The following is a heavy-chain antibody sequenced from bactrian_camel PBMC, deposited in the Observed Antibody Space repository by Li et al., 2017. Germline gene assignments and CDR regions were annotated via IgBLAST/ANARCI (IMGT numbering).Heavy chain of an antibody. D-gene: IGHD5*01. CDR3: AKETYGLPSD. J-gene: IGHJ4*01. Sequence: HVQLVESGGGSVQAGETLRLSCTTSGFTFDDAALGWFRQAPGNECELVSTIESDNYTYLQPFVKGRFTISRDSAKNTLYLQLNSLKTEDTAMYYCAKETYGLPSDWGQGTQVTVS. V-gene: IGHV3S55*01. CDR2: IESDNYT. CDR1: GFTFDDAA.